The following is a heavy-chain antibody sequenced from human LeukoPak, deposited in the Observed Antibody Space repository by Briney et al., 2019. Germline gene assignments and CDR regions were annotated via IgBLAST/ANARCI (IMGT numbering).Heavy chain of an antibody. CDR2: ISWNSGSI. Sequence: GGSLRLSCAASGFTFDDYAMHWVRQAPGKGLEWVSGISWNSGSIGYADSVKGRFTISRDNAKNSLYLQMNSLRPEDTAVYYCARGGELLRPADYWGQGTLVTVSS. J-gene: IGHJ4*02. V-gene: IGHV3-9*01. CDR1: GFTFDDYA. D-gene: IGHD1-26*01. CDR3: ARGGELLRPADY.